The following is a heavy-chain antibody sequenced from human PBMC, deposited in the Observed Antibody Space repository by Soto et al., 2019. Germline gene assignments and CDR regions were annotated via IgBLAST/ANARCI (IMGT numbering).Heavy chain of an antibody. Sequence: VQLVQSGAEVKKPGASVKVSCKASGYTFSNFGISWVRLAPGQGLEWMGWITAYNGNTHYAQNFQGRVTMTTDTSTSTAYMDLRSLRSDDTAIHYCARFGRGFSSAFDFDYWGQGTLVTVSS. J-gene: IGHJ4*02. D-gene: IGHD5-18*01. CDR2: ITAYNGNT. V-gene: IGHV1-18*01. CDR3: ARFGRGFSSAFDFDY. CDR1: GYTFSNFG.